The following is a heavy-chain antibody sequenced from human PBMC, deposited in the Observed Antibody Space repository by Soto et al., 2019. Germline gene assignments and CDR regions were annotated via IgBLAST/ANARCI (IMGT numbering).Heavy chain of an antibody. D-gene: IGHD6-13*01. V-gene: IGHV3-30*18. Sequence: QVQLVESGGGVVQPGKSLRLSCAASGLTLSDYGVHWVRQAPGKGLEWVAVISYDGNNKYYADSVQGRFTISRDNSKNTLYLQMNSLRAEDTAVCYCAKDREQQLVRGWFDPWGPGTLVIVSS. CDR3: AKDREQQLVRGWFDP. CDR1: GLTLSDYG. J-gene: IGHJ5*02. CDR2: ISYDGNNK.